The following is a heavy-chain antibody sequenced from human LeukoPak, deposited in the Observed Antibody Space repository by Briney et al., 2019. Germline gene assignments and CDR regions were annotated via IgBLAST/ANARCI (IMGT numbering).Heavy chain of an antibody. J-gene: IGHJ4*02. V-gene: IGHV3-21*01. D-gene: IGHD3-9*01. CDR1: GFTFNTFN. CDR3: ARGHYDVLAASYKWTPDY. CDR2: ITSGGDYI. Sequence: GGSLRPSCAASGFTFNTFNMNWVRQAPGKGLEWVSSITSGGDYIYYADSVKGRFTTSRDNAKNSLSLQLNSLRVEDTAVYYCARGHYDVLAASYKWTPDYWGQGALVTVSS.